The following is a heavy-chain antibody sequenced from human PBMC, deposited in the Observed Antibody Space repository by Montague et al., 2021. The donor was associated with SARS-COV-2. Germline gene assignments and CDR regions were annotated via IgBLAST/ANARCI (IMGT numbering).Heavy chain of an antibody. Sequence: SLRLSCAASGFSFSQYGMHWVRQAPGKGLEWVAFIWYDGSNKDYAASAKGRFTISRDNSKNTLFLQMNSLRADDTGFYYCAGAPSDIGGAYWGQGTLVTVSS. V-gene: IGHV3-33*02. D-gene: IGHD2-15*01. J-gene: IGHJ4*02. CDR3: AGAPSDIGGAY. CDR1: GFSFSQYG. CDR2: IWYDGSNK.